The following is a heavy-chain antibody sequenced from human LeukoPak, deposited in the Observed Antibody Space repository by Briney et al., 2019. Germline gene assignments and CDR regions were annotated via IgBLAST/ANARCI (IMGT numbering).Heavy chain of an antibody. CDR2: IYPGDSDT. CDR1: GYRFTTYW. Sequence: GESLKISCKGSGYRFTTYWIGWVRQMPGKGLEWMGIIYPGDSDTGYSPSVQGQVTISADKSISTAYLQWSSLKASDTGMYYSARRIHSGSFGFDIWGKGTMVTVSS. CDR3: ARRIHSGSFGFDI. V-gene: IGHV5-51*01. J-gene: IGHJ3*02. D-gene: IGHD1-26*01.